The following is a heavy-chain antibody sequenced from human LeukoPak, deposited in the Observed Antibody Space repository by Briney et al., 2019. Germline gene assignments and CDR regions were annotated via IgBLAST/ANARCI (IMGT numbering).Heavy chain of an antibody. J-gene: IGHJ5*02. D-gene: IGHD6-19*01. CDR2: ISGSGGST. Sequence: GGSLRLSCAASGFTFSSYAMSWVRQAPGKGLECVSAISGSGGSTYYADSVKGRFTISRDNSKNTLYLQMNSLRAEDTAVYYCAKDRLVAGMGTNWFDPWGQGTLVTVSS. V-gene: IGHV3-23*01. CDR1: GFTFSSYA. CDR3: AKDRLVAGMGTNWFDP.